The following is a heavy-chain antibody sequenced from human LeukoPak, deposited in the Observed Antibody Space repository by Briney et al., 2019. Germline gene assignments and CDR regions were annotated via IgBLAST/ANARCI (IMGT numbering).Heavy chain of an antibody. CDR2: MNPDNGNT. Sequence: GASVTVSCKTSGYRFTNFDINWVRQAPGQGLAWMGWMNPDNGNTGYAQKFQGRVSMSGDTSISTAFMVLSSLRSDDTAVYFCARGPRESSSSDYWGQGTLVTVSS. CDR3: ARGPRESSSSDY. J-gene: IGHJ4*02. D-gene: IGHD6-13*01. V-gene: IGHV1-8*01. CDR1: GYRFTNFD.